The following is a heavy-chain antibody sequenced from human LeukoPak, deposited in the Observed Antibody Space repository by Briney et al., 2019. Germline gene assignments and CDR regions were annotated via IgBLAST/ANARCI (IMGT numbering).Heavy chain of an antibody. CDR1: GGTLSGYY. J-gene: IGHJ5*02. V-gene: IGHV4-34*01. CDR2: INHSGST. D-gene: IGHD3-10*01. Sequence: SETLSLTCAVYGGTLSGYYWSWIRQPPGKGLEWIGGINHSGSTNYNPSLKSRVTISVDTSKNQFSLKLSSVTAADTAVYYCARGPKYYYGSGAFGRFDPWGQGTLVTVSS. CDR3: ARGPKYYYGSGAFGRFDP.